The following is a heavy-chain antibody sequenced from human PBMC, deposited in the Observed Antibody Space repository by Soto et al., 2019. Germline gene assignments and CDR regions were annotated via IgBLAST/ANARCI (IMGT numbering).Heavy chain of an antibody. J-gene: IGHJ3*02. CDR2: IYYSGST. CDR3: ARQGTITIFNI. CDR1: GGSISTSSYY. D-gene: IGHD3-3*01. Sequence: SETLSLTCTVSGGSISTSSYYWGWIRQPPGKGLEWIGSIYYSGSTYYNPSLKSRVTISVDTSKNQFSLKLSSVTAADTAVYYCARQGTITIFNIWGQGTMVTV. V-gene: IGHV4-39*01.